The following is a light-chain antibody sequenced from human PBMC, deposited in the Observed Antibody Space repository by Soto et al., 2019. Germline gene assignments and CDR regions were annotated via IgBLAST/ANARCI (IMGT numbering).Light chain of an antibody. CDR3: LQYDTSPLT. Sequence: EIVLTQSPGTLSLSPGERVTLSCKASQDIGSAHLAWFQQKPGQAPRLLIYGASTRATGIPDRFGGGGSGTDFTLTISSLEPEDFALYHCLQYDTSPLTFGGGTKVDIK. CDR1: QDIGSAH. CDR2: GAS. V-gene: IGKV3-20*01. J-gene: IGKJ4*01.